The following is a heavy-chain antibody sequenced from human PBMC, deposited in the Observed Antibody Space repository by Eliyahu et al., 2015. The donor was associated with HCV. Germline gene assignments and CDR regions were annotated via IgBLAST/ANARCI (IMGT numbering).Heavy chain of an antibody. V-gene: IGHV4-34*01. Sequence: QVQLQQWGAGLLKPSETLSLTCAVYGGSFSGYYWSWIRQPPGKGLEWIGEINHSGSTNYNPSLKSRVTISVDTSKNQFSLKLSSVTAADTAVYYCARGHSSSWYGVWGQGTLVTVSS. J-gene: IGHJ4*02. CDR2: INHSGST. D-gene: IGHD6-13*01. CDR1: GGSFSGYY. CDR3: ARGHSSSWYGV.